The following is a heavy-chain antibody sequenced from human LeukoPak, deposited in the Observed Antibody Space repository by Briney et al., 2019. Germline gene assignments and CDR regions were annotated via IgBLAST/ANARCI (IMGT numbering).Heavy chain of an antibody. V-gene: IGHV3-30*04. Sequence: GRSLRLSCAASRFTFSSYALHWVCQAPGKGLEWVAVISYDGSNKYYADSVKGRFTISRDNSKNTLYLQMNSLRAEDTAVYYCADKDYWGQGTLVTVSS. CDR1: RFTFSSYA. CDR3: ADKDY. CDR2: ISYDGSNK. J-gene: IGHJ4*02.